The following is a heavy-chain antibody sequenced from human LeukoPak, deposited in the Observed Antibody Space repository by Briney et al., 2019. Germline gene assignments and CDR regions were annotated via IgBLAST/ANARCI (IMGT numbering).Heavy chain of an antibody. J-gene: IGHJ6*02. CDR3: ARYKVPPHQDSSMVPGVYYYGMDV. Sequence: GASVKVSCKASGYTFISYGISWVRQAPGQGLEWMGWISSYNGNTNYAQKLQGRVTMTTDTSTSTAYMEVSSLRSEDTALYYCARYKVPPHQDSSMVPGVYYYGMDVWGLGTTVTVSS. CDR1: GYTFISYG. V-gene: IGHV1-18*01. CDR2: ISSYNGNT. D-gene: IGHD3-10*01.